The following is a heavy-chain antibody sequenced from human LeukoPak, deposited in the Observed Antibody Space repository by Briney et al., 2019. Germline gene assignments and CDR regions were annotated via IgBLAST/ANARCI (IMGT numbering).Heavy chain of an antibody. CDR3: ARATYYYDSSGYLPDY. Sequence: SVKVSCKASGGTFSSYAISWVRQAPGQGLEWMGGIIPIFGTANYAQKFQGRVTITADKSTSTAYMELSRLRSDDTAVYYCARATYYYDSSGYLPDYWGQGTLVTVSS. CDR2: IIPIFGTA. D-gene: IGHD3-22*01. V-gene: IGHV1-69*06. CDR1: GGTFSSYA. J-gene: IGHJ4*02.